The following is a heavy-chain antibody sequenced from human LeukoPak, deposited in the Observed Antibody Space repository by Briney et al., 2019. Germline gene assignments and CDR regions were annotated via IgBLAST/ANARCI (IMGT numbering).Heavy chain of an antibody. CDR3: ARDKGRIAVAGTCYFDY. Sequence: ASVKVSCKASGYTFTSYDINWVRQAPGQGLEWMGIINPSGGSTSYAQKFQGRVTMTRDTSTSTVYMELSSLRSEDTAVYYCARDKGRIAVAGTCYFDYWGQGTLVTVYS. CDR2: INPSGGST. CDR1: GYTFTSYD. D-gene: IGHD6-19*01. V-gene: IGHV1-46*03. J-gene: IGHJ4*02.